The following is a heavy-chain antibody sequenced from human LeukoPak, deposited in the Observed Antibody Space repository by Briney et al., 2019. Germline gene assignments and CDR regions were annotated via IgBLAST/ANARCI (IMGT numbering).Heavy chain of an antibody. D-gene: IGHD1-26*01. V-gene: IGHV4-34*01. Sequence: SETLSLTCAVYGGSFSGYYWSWIRQPPGKGLEWIGEINHSGSTNHNPSLKSRVTISVDTSKNQFSLKLSSVTAADTAVHYCARGGVWARVGATKYNWFDPWGQGTLVTVSS. CDR3: ARGGVWARVGATKYNWFDP. CDR2: INHSGST. J-gene: IGHJ5*02. CDR1: GGSFSGYY.